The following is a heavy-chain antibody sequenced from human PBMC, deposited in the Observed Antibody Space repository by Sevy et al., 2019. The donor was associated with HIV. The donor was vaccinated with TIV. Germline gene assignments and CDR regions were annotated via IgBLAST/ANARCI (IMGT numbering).Heavy chain of an antibody. D-gene: IGHD3-16*01. CDR2: ISYDGSNK. CDR1: GFTFSSYA. J-gene: IGHJ5*02. CDR3: ARDLAGGMNWFDP. Sequence: GGSLRLSCAASGFTFSSYAMHWVRQAPGKGLEWVAVISYDGSNKYYADSVKGRFTISRDNSKNTLYLQMNSLRAEDTAMYYCARDLAGGMNWFDPWGQGTLVTVSS. V-gene: IGHV3-30-3*01.